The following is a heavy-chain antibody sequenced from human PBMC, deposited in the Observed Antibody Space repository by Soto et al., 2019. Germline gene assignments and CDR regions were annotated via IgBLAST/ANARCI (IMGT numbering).Heavy chain of an antibody. D-gene: IGHD2-2*01. V-gene: IGHV1-69*06. CDR3: ARSEGSSTSLEIYYYYYYGMDV. CDR2: IIPIPGTA. Sequence: QVQLVQSGAEVKKPGSSVKVSCKASGGTFSSYAISWVRQAPGQGREWMGGIIPIPGTANYAQKFQGRVTIPAHKSTSTAYMELSSLRSEDTAVYYCARSEGSSTSLEIYYYYYYGMDVWGQWTTVTVS. J-gene: IGHJ6*02. CDR1: GGTFSSYA.